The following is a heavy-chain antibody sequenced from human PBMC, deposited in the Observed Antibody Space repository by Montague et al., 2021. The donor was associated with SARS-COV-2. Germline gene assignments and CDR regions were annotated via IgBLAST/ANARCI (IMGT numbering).Heavy chain of an antibody. CDR2: MYYTGTS. J-gene: IGHJ4*01. Sequence: SETLSLTCAISCGSTRGYYWSWIRQPPGKGLEWIGYMYYTGTSNYNPSLKSRVSMSIDTSKNHFSLNLTSVAAADTGVYYCARGLGYTSLFRFFDYWGHGAQVTVSS. D-gene: IGHD2-2*02. V-gene: IGHV4-59*01. CDR3: ARGLGYTSLFRFFDY. CDR1: CGSTRGYY.